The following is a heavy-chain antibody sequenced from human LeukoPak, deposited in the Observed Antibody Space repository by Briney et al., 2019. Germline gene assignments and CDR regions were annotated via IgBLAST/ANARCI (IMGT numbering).Heavy chain of an antibody. V-gene: IGHV3-7*01. J-gene: IGHJ4*02. CDR1: GFTFSNYW. Sequence: TGGSLRLSCAASGFTFSNYWMNWVRQAPGKGLEWVANIKQDGSEKYYVDSVKGRFTISRDNAKNSLYLQMNSLRAEDTAVYYCARDSYYYERGGFWGQGTLVTVSS. CDR3: ARDSYYYERGGF. CDR2: IKQDGSEK. D-gene: IGHD3-22*01.